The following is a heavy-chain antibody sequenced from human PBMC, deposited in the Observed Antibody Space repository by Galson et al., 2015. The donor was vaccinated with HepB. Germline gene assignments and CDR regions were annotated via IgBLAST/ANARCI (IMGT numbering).Heavy chain of an antibody. J-gene: IGHJ4*02. CDR2: ITPSGDNT. Sequence: SLRLSCAASGLTFRNYAMSWVRQAPGKGLEWVSAITPSGDNTYSADSVKGRFTISRDNSKNTLFLQKTGLTADDTAIYYCATVHPEYTSGWYRQALYYFDSWGQGTLVAVSS. D-gene: IGHD6-19*01. CDR1: GLTFRNYA. V-gene: IGHV3-23*01. CDR3: ATVHPEYTSGWYRQALYYFDS.